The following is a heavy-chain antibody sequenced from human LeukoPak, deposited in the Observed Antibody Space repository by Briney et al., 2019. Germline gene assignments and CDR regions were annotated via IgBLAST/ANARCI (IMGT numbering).Heavy chain of an antibody. CDR1: GVTFSDYV. CDR3: ARPITYFYGSVTYDWFDP. Sequence: GGSLRLSCAASGVTFSDYVMHWVRQAPGEGLEWVAVISYDGINQYYADSVKGRFTISRDNARNTLYLQMNSMRVEDTVMYYCARPITYFYGSVTYDWFDPWGEGTLVTVSS. V-gene: IGHV3-30*04. J-gene: IGHJ5*02. D-gene: IGHD3-10*01. CDR2: ISYDGINQ.